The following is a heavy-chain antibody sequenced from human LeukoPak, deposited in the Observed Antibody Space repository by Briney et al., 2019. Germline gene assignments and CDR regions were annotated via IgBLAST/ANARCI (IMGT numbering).Heavy chain of an antibody. D-gene: IGHD4-17*01. CDR2: ISGSGGST. CDR3: AQDRDATVTHPHFHY. V-gene: IGHV3-23*01. J-gene: IGHJ1*01. Sequence: GGSLRLSCAASGFPFSSYAMSWVRQAPGKGLEWVSAISGSGGSTYYADSVKGRFTISRDNSKSTLYLQMNSLRVEDTAVYYCAQDRDATVTHPHFHYGGHGTLVIVSS. CDR1: GFPFSSYA.